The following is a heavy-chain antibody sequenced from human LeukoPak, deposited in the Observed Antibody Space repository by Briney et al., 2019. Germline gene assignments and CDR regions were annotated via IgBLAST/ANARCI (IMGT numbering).Heavy chain of an antibody. CDR1: GFTVSSYGFSFRIYG. D-gene: IGHD6-19*01. CDR3: VKESPRSAVRGTDRDY. J-gene: IGHJ4*02. CDR2: IRYDGSIT. V-gene: IGHV3-30*02. Sequence: PGGSLRLSCVASGFTVSSYGFSFRIYGMHWVRQAPGKGLEWVAYIRYDGSITYYAESVKGRFTISRDNSNNTLYLQMNSLRPEDTAVYFCVKESPRSAVRGTDRDYWGQGTLVSVSS.